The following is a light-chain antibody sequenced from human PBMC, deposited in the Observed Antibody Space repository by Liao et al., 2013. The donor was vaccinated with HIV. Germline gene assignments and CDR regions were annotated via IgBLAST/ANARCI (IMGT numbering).Light chain of an antibody. CDR3: QAWDSSTVI. V-gene: IGLV3-1*01. CDR1: NLGDKH. CDR2: EHN. J-gene: IGLJ2*01. Sequence: SYDLAQPPSVSVSPGQTATISCSGQNLGDKHACWYQKKPGQSPVVVIYEHNKRPSGIPERFSGSNSGNTATLTISGTQPVDEAEYFCQAWDSSTVIFGGGTKLTVL.